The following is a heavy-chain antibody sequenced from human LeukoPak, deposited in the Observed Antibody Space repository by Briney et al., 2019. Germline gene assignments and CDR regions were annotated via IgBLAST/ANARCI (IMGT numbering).Heavy chain of an antibody. D-gene: IGHD2-2*01. J-gene: IGHJ5*02. CDR3: ARVRRYCSSTSCYSCWFDP. CDR2: INHSGST. V-gene: IGHV4-34*01. CDR1: GGSFSGYY. Sequence: SEALSLTCAVYGGSFSGYYWSWIRQPPGKGLEWIGEINHSGSTNYNPSLKSRVTISVDTSKNQFSLKLSSVTAADTAVYYCARVRRYCSSTSCYSCWFDPWGQGTLVTVSS.